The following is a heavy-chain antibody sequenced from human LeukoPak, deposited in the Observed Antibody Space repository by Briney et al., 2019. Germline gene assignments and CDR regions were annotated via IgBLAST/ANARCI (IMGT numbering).Heavy chain of an antibody. CDR1: GGSFSGYY. J-gene: IGHJ5*02. D-gene: IGHD2-2*01. CDR2: INHSGST. CDR3: ARGIGVVVPAAMRWFDH. V-gene: IGHV4-34*01. Sequence: SETLSLTCAVYGGSFSGYYWSWIRQPPGKGLEWIGEINHSGSTNYNPSLKSRVTISVDTSKNQFSLKLSSVTAADTAVYYCARGIGVVVPAAMRWFDHWGQGTPVTVSS.